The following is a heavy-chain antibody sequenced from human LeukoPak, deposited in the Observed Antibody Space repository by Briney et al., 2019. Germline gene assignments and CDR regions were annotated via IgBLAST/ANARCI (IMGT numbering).Heavy chain of an antibody. CDR1: GYTFTGYY. Sequence: ASVKVSCKASGYTFTGYYMHWVRQAPGQGLEWMGWINPNSGGTNYAQKFQGWVTMTRDTSISTAYMELSRLRSDDTAVYYCAGDKGSYGGTNFDYWGQGTLVTVSS. J-gene: IGHJ4*02. CDR2: INPNSGGT. V-gene: IGHV1-2*04. CDR3: AGDKGSYGGTNFDY. D-gene: IGHD4-23*01.